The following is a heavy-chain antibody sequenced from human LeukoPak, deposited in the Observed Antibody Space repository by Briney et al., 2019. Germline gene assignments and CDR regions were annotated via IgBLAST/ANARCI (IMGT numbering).Heavy chain of an antibody. Sequence: SETLSLTCAVSGGSISSSNYWSWVRQPPGKGLDWIGEINHSGTTNYNPSLRSRVTISVDKSKNHFSLKLSSVTAADTAVYYCARVSGGWFGDGYYYYMDVWGKGTTVTVSS. CDR1: GGSISSSNY. D-gene: IGHD3-10*01. V-gene: IGHV4-4*02. CDR2: INHSGTT. J-gene: IGHJ6*03. CDR3: ARVSGGWFGDGYYYYMDV.